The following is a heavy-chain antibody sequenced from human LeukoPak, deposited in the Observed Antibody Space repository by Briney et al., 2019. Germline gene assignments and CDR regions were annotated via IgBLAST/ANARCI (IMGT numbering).Heavy chain of an antibody. V-gene: IGHV5-51*01. CDR3: ARPRGAISEPFDY. CDR1: GYSFTSYW. Sequence: GESLKISCKGSGYSFTSYWIGWVRQMPGKGLEWMGIIYPGDSDTRYSPFFQGQVTISADKSISTAYLQWSSLKASDTAMCYCARPRGAISEPFDYWGQGTLVTVSS. J-gene: IGHJ4*02. CDR2: IYPGDSDT. D-gene: IGHD3-10*01.